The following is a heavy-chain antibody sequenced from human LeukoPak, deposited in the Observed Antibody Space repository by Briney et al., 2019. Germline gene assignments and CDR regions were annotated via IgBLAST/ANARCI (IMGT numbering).Heavy chain of an antibody. CDR3: ARVNINNWHSCDY. Sequence: SETLFLTCAVSGGSISSNNWWGWVRQPPGKGLEWIGEIYHSGSPNYNPSLKSRVTISVDKSRNHFSLNLSSVTAADTAVYYCARVNINNWHSCDYWGQGTLVTVSS. D-gene: IGHD1-1*01. J-gene: IGHJ4*02. CDR2: IYHSGSP. V-gene: IGHV4-4*02. CDR1: GGSISSNNW.